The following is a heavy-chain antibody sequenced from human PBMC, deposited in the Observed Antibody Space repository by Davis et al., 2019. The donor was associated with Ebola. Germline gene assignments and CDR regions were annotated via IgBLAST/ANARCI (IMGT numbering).Heavy chain of an antibody. D-gene: IGHD6-13*01. CDR2: IYYSGST. CDR3: ARTTPGAAPSLDY. Sequence: SETLSLTCAVSGGSISSSNWWSWVRQPPGKGLEWIGYIYYSGSTNYNPSLKSRVTISVDTSKNQFSLKLSSVTAADTAVYYCARTTPGAAPSLDYWGQGTLVTVSS. V-gene: IGHV4-4*02. J-gene: IGHJ4*02. CDR1: GGSISSSNW.